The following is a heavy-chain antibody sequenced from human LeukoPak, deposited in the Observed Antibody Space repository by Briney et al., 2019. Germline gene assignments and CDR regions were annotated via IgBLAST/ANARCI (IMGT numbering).Heavy chain of an antibody. CDR1: GFTFSSYA. CDR2: ISDSGRST. CDR3: AKGQRWELPLDS. D-gene: IGHD2-15*01. Sequence: GGSLRLSCAASGFTFSSYATAWVRQAPGKGLEWVSAISDSGRSTYYADSVKGRFAISRDVSKSTLYLQMNSLRAEDTALYYCAKGQRWELPLDSWGQGTLVTVSS. J-gene: IGHJ4*02. V-gene: IGHV3-23*01.